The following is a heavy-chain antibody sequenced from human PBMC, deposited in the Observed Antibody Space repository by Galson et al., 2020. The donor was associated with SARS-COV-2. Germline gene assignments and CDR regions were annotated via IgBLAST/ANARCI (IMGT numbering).Heavy chain of an antibody. CDR1: GFTFSSYG. CDR2: IWYDGSNK. V-gene: IGHV3-33*01. CDR3: ARDQVDSSGWTSYFDS. Sequence: GGSLRLSCAASGFTFSSYGMHWVRQAPGKGLEWVAVIWYDGSNKYYADSVKGRFTISRDNSKNTLYLQMNSLRAEDTAVYYCARDQVDSSGWTSYFDSWGQGTLVTVSS. J-gene: IGHJ4*02. D-gene: IGHD6-19*01.